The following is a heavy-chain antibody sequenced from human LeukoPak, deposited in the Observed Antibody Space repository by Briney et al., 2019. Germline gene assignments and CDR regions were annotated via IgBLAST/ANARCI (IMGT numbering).Heavy chain of an antibody. CDR1: GYTFTGYY. CDR3: ARWPEAYCGSDCYPSSNY. D-gene: IGHD2-21*02. CDR2: INPNSGGT. J-gene: IGHJ4*02. V-gene: IGHV1-2*06. Sequence: ASVKVSCKASGYTFTGYYMHWVRQAPGQGLEWMGRINPNSGGTNYAQKFQGRVTMTRDTSISTAYMELSRLRSDDTAVYYCARWPEAYCGSDCYPSSNYWGQGTLVTVSS.